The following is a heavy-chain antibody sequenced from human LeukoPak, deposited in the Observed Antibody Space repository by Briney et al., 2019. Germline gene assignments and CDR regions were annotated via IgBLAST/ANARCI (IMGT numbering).Heavy chain of an antibody. V-gene: IGHV4-59*01. J-gene: IGHJ5*02. D-gene: IGHD2-21*02. CDR3: AREVTPGWFDP. CDR2: IYHSGST. CDR1: GSSISRYY. Sequence: SETLSLTCTVSGSSISRYYWSWLRQPPGKGLEWIGYIYHSGSTNYSPSLKSRVTISVDTSKNQFSLKLSSVTAADTAVYYCAREVTPGWFDPWGQGTLVTVSS.